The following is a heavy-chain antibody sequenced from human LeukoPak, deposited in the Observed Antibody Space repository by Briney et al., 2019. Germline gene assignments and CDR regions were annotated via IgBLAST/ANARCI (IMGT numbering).Heavy chain of an antibody. D-gene: IGHD1-1*01. CDR3: ARVAPNWDRAVDY. V-gene: IGHV3-74*01. CDR1: GFTFSSYW. CDR2: INTDGSST. J-gene: IGHJ4*02. Sequence: GGSLRLSCAASGFTFSSYWMHWVRQAPGKGLVWVSRINTDGSSTSYADSVKGRFTISRDNAKNTLYLQMNSLRAEDTAVYYCARVAPNWDRAVDYWGQGTLVTVSS.